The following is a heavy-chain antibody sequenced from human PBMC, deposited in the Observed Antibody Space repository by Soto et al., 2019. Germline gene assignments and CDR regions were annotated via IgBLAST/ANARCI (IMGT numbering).Heavy chain of an antibody. J-gene: IGHJ3*02. CDR1: GDSVSSNSAA. Sequence: SQTLSLTCAISGDSVSSNSAAWNWIRQSPSRGLEWLGKTFYRSKWYNEYAVSVKSRITVNPDTSKNQFSLQLNSVTPEDTAVYYCARSQSRAFDSWGQGTMVTVSS. CDR3: ARSQSRAFDS. V-gene: IGHV6-1*01. CDR2: TFYRSKWYN.